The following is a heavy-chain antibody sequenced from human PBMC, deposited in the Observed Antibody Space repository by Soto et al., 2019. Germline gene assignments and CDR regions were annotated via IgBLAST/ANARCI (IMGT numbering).Heavy chain of an antibody. D-gene: IGHD3-22*01. J-gene: IGHJ4*02. V-gene: IGHV3-23*01. Sequence: EVQLLESGGGLVQPGGSLRLSCAASGFTFSSYAMSWVRQAPGKGLEWVSAISGSGGSTYYADSVKGRFTISRDNSKNTLYLQMNSLRAEDTAVYYCAKDSPYYYYSSGYFLFDYWGQGTLVTVSS. CDR2: ISGSGGST. CDR1: GFTFSSYA. CDR3: AKDSPYYYYSSGYFLFDY.